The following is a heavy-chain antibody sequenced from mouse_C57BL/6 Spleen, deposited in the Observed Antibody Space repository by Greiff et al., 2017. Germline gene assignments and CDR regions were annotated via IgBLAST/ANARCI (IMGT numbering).Heavy chain of an antibody. J-gene: IGHJ4*01. Sequence: VQLQQSGAELVKPGASVKISCKASGYAFSSYWMNWVKQRPGKGLEWIGQIYPGDGDTNYNGKFKGKATLTADKSSSTAYMQLSSLTSEDSAVYFCARGDYDYDRGGYYAMDYWGQGTSVTVSS. D-gene: IGHD2-4*01. CDR3: ARGDYDYDRGGYYAMDY. CDR1: GYAFSSYW. CDR2: IYPGDGDT. V-gene: IGHV1-80*01.